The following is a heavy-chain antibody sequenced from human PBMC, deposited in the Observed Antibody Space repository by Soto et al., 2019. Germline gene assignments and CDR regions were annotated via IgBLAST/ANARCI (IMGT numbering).Heavy chain of an antibody. CDR2: IYWDDDK. CDR1: GFSLSTSGVG. V-gene: IGHV2-5*02. Sequence: QITLKESGPTLVKPTQTLTLTCTFSGFSLSTSGVGVGWIRQPPGKALEWLALIYWDDDKRYSPSLKSRLTSTKDTSKNQVVLTMTNMDPVDTATYYCALENYDILTGYYIRDAFDIWGQGTMVTVSS. CDR3: ALENYDILTGYYIRDAFDI. J-gene: IGHJ3*02. D-gene: IGHD3-9*01.